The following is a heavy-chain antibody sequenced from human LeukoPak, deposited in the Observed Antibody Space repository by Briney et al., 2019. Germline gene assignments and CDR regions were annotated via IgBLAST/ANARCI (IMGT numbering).Heavy chain of an antibody. V-gene: IGHV3-21*01. J-gene: IGHJ4*02. Sequence: PGGSLRLSCAASGFTFSSYSMNWVRQAPGKGLEWVSSISSSSSYIYYADSVKGRFTISRDNSKNTLYLQMNSLRAEDTAIYYCAREGREWLSVGIDYWGQGTLVTVSS. D-gene: IGHD6-19*01. CDR1: GFTFSSYS. CDR2: ISSSSSYI. CDR3: AREGREWLSVGIDY.